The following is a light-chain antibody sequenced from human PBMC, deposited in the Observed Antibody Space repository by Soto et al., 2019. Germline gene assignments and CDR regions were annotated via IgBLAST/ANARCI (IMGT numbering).Light chain of an antibody. Sequence: EIVLTQSPGTLSLSPGERATLSCRASQSVSSSYLAWYQQKPGQAPRLLIYGASSRATGIPDRFSGSGSGTDFTLTISSLQPEDVATYFCQQSYRTPITFGQGTRLEIK. J-gene: IGKJ5*01. CDR3: QQSYRTPIT. V-gene: IGKV3-20*01. CDR1: QSVSSSY. CDR2: GAS.